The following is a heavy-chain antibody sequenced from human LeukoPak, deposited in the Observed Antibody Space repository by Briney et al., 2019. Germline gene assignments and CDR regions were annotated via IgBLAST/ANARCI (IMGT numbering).Heavy chain of an antibody. CDR1: GYTFTDYY. CDR3: ARGRYCGETTCSDFDS. CDR2: INPNSGGT. V-gene: IGHV1-2*02. J-gene: IGHJ4*02. Sequence: SVKVSCKASGYTFTDYYMHWVRQAPGPGLEWMGWINPNSGGTDYAQKFQGRVTLIRDTSISTAYMELSRLTSDDTAVYYCARGRYCGETTCSDFDSWGQGTLVTVSS. D-gene: IGHD2-21*01.